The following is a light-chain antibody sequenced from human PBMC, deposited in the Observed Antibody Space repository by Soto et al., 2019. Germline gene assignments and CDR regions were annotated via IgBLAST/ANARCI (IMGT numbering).Light chain of an antibody. CDR3: CSYAGSYTVV. CDR1: SSDVGGYNY. CDR2: DVN. Sequence: QSALTQPRSVSGSPGQSGTISCTGTSSDVGGYNYVSWYQQHPGKAPKIMIYDVNKRPSGVPDRFSGSKSGNTASLTISGLQAEDEADYYCCSYAGSYTVVFGGGTKLTAL. J-gene: IGLJ2*01. V-gene: IGLV2-11*01.